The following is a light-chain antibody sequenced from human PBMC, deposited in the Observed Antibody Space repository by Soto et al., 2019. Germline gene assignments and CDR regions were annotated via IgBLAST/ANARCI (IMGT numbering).Light chain of an antibody. V-gene: IGLV2-23*02. J-gene: IGLJ1*01. CDR3: CSYAGYSTYV. Sequence: QSVPTQPAAVSGSPGRSIAISCTGTSSDVGSYNLVSWYQQHPGKAPKLMIYDVTKRPSGLSNRFSGSKSGNPASLTISGLQAEEEGDYYCCSYAGYSTYVFGTGTKVTVL. CDR1: SSDVGSYNL. CDR2: DVT.